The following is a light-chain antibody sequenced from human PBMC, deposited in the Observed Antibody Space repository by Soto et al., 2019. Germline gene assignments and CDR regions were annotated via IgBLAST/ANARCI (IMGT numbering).Light chain of an antibody. CDR3: SSYTSDSSYV. V-gene: IGLV2-14*01. Sequence: QSALTQPASVSGSPGQSITISCTGTSSVVGLYDYVSWYQQHPGKAPQLMLYAVSNRPSGVSNRFSASKAGNTASLFISGLQAEDEADYYCSSYTSDSSYVFGSGSKVTVL. CDR2: AVS. J-gene: IGLJ1*01. CDR1: SSVVGLYDY.